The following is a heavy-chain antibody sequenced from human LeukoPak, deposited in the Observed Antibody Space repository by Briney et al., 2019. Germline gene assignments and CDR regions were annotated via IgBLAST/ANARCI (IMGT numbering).Heavy chain of an antibody. CDR3: AKGAKRITIFGVVTLNFDY. D-gene: IGHD3-3*01. CDR1: GFTFSSYA. Sequence: GGSLRLSCAASGFTFSSYAMSWVRQAPGKGLEWVSAISGSGGSTYYADSVKGRFTISRDNSKNTLYLQMNSLRAEDTAVYHCAKGAKRITIFGVVTLNFDYWGQGTLVTVSS. J-gene: IGHJ4*02. V-gene: IGHV3-23*01. CDR2: ISGSGGST.